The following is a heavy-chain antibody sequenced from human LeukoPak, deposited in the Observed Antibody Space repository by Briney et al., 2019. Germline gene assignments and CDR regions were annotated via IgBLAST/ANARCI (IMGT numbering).Heavy chain of an antibody. J-gene: IGHJ6*02. D-gene: IGHD6-13*01. CDR1: GGSISSGGYY. CDR3: ARGPSSSPYCYGMDV. Sequence: SETLSLTCTVSGGSISSGGYYWSWIRQHPGKGLEWIGYIYYSGSTYYNPSLKSRVTISVDTSKNQFSLKLSSVTAADTAVYYCARGPSSSPYCYGMDVWGQGTTVTVSS. CDR2: IYYSGST. V-gene: IGHV4-31*03.